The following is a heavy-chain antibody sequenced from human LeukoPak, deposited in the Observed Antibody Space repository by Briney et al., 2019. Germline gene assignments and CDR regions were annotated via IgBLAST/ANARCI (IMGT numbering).Heavy chain of an antibody. Sequence: ASVKVSCKASGYTFTCYYMHWVRQAPGQGLEWMGWINPNSGGTNYAQKFQGRVTMTRDTSISTAYMELSRLRSDDTAVYYCARASVVVIAIPAYWGQGTLVTVSS. CDR1: GYTFTCYY. J-gene: IGHJ4*02. CDR3: ARASVVVIAIPAY. D-gene: IGHD2-21*01. V-gene: IGHV1-2*02. CDR2: INPNSGGT.